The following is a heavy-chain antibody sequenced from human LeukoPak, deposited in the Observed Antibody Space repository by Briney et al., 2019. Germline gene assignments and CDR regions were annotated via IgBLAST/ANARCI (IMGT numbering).Heavy chain of an antibody. V-gene: IGHV4-61*01. Sequence: SETLSLTCTVSGGSVSSGSYYWSWIRQPPGKGLEWIGYIYYSGGTNYNPSLKSRVTISVDTSKNQFSLKLSSVTAADTAVYYCARGAQDGYNNYDYWGQGTLVTVSS. J-gene: IGHJ4*02. D-gene: IGHD5-24*01. CDR2: IYYSGGT. CDR3: ARGAQDGYNNYDY. CDR1: GGSVSSGSYY.